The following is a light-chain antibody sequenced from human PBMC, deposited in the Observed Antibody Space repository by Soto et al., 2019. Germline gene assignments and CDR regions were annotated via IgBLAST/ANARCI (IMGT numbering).Light chain of an antibody. CDR2: VGS. CDR3: QQTYAIPFT. CDR1: QSISSY. Sequence: DIPMTQSPSSLSASVGDRVTITCRASQSISSYLSCYQQKPGKAPKRLIYVGSTLQSAVPSRLSGSGSGTEVTLTISSLPPEELATYVCQQTYAIPFTFGGGTKVDVK. J-gene: IGKJ4*01. V-gene: IGKV1-39*01.